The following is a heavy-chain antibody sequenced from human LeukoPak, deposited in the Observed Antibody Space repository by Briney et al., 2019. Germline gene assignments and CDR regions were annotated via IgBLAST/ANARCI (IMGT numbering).Heavy chain of an antibody. D-gene: IGHD2-21*02. CDR2: INAGNGNT. J-gene: IGHJ3*02. CDR3: ARDEAYCGGDCYPDAFDI. Sequence: ASVKVSCKASGYTFTSYAMHWVRQAPGQRLEWMGWINAGNGNTKYSQKFQGRVTITRDTSASTAYMELSSLRSEDTAVYYCARDEAYCGGDCYPDAFDIWCQGTMVTVSS. CDR1: GYTFTSYA. V-gene: IGHV1-3*01.